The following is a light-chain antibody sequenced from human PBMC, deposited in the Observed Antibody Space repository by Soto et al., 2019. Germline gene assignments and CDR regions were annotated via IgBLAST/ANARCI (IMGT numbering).Light chain of an antibody. CDR1: QSISNW. V-gene: IGKV1-5*01. J-gene: IGKJ1*01. CDR3: QQYNSYS. Sequence: DIQMTQSPSTLPASVGDRVTITCRASQSISNWLAWHQQKPGTAPKVLIYHASNLQSGVPSRFSGSGSGTEFTLTISSLQPGDFATYYCQQYNSYSFGQGTKVDIK. CDR2: HAS.